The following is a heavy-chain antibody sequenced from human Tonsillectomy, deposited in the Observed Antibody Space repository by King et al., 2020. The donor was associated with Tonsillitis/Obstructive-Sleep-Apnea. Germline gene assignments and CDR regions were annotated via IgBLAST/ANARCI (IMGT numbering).Heavy chain of an antibody. D-gene: IGHD2-15*01. Sequence: VQLVESGGGLVQPGGSLRLSCAASGFTFSSYEMNWVRQAPGKGLEWLSYIKSGGRNIYYADSVKGRFTISRDNAKNSLYLQMNSLRAEDTAVYYCARAGDCSGGNCYSTLFDYWGQGTLVTVSS. J-gene: IGHJ4*02. V-gene: IGHV3-48*03. CDR3: ARAGDCSGGNCYSTLFDY. CDR2: IKSGGRNI. CDR1: GFTFSSYE.